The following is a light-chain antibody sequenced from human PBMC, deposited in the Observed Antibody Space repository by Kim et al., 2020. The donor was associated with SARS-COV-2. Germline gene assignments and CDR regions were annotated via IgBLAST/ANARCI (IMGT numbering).Light chain of an antibody. CDR1: ERISSW. CDR3: QQYNSYPWT. J-gene: IGKJ1*01. V-gene: IGKV1-5*01. Sequence: ASIGDRVTFTCRASERISSWLAWYQKKPGKAPKVVIYDASILESGVPSRFSGSGSGTEFTLTISSLQPDDFATYYCQQYNSYPWTFGQGTKVEIK. CDR2: DAS.